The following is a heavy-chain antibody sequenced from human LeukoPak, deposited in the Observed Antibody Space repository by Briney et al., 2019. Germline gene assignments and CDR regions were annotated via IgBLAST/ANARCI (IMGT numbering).Heavy chain of an antibody. CDR3: ATEHIVGATTYIDY. CDR2: FDPEDGET. V-gene: IGHV1-24*01. CDR1: GYTLTELS. J-gene: IGHJ4*02. Sequence: ASVKVSCKVSGYTLTELSMHWVRQAPGKGLEWMGGFDPEDGETIYAQKFQGRVTMTEDTSTDTAYMELSSLRSEDAAVYYCATEHIVGATTYIDYWGQGTLVTVSS. D-gene: IGHD1-26*01.